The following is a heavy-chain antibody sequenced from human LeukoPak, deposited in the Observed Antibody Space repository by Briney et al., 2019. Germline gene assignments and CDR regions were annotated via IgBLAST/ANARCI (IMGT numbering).Heavy chain of an antibody. CDR3: TRDPPATVGATAY. CDR1: GFTFGDYA. J-gene: IGHJ4*02. CDR2: IRSKAYGGTT. Sequence: GGSLRLSCTASGFTFGDYAMSWIRQAPGKGLEWVGFIRSKAYGGTTEDAASVKGRFTISRDDSKSIAYLQMNSLKTEDTALYYCTRDPPATVGATAYWGQGTLVTVSS. V-gene: IGHV3-49*03. D-gene: IGHD1-26*01.